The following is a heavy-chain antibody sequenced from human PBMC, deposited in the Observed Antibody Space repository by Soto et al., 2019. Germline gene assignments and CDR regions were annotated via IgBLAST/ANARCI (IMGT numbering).Heavy chain of an antibody. Sequence: VQLVQSGAEVKRPGSSVKGSCKAPVGTFSDYNIAWVRQARGQGLEWMGRIIPKLGITNYAHKFQDRVSITADKATSTAYMELTSLRYEDTAVYFCARVEGTRTTNFYHYMDVWGEGTSVTVS. CDR2: IIPKLGIT. CDR1: VGTFSDYN. D-gene: IGHD2-8*01. CDR3: ARVEGTRTTNFYHYMDV. J-gene: IGHJ6*03. V-gene: IGHV1-69*02.